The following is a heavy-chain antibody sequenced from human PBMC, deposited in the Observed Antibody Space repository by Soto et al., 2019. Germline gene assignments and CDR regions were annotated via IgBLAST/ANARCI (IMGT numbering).Heavy chain of an antibody. D-gene: IGHD4-17*01. V-gene: IGHV1-8*02. CDR3: ARTVYGDNVDY. CDR1: GYTFTSYD. Sequence: QVQLVQSGAEVKKPGASVKVSCKASGYTFTSYDINWVRQAPGQGLEWMGWMNPNSGNTGYAQTFQDRVTTTRNTAIGRVYMELSSPGAEDTDVYYGARTVYGDNVDYWGQGTLVTVSS. J-gene: IGHJ4*02. CDR2: MNPNSGNT.